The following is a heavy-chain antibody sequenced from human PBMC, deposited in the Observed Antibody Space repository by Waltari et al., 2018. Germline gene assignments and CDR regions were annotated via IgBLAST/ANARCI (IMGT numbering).Heavy chain of an antibody. CDR1: GYTFTDSY. J-gene: IGHJ5*02. V-gene: IGHV1-69-2*01. CDR2: VDPADSET. CDR3: ATVLTTVPTYWFDP. Sequence: EVQLVQSGAEVKKPGATVTISCKASGYTFTDSYIHWVQQAPGKGLEWMGRVDPADSETIYAEKFQGRVTITADTSTDTAYMELSSLRSEDTAVYYCATVLTTVPTYWFDPWGQGTLVTVSS. D-gene: IGHD4-4*01.